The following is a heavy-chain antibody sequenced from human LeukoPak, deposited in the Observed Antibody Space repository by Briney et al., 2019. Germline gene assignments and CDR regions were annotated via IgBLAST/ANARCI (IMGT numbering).Heavy chain of an antibody. D-gene: IGHD3-10*01. CDR3: AKGTLWFGELSNYFDY. CDR2: ISGSGGST. V-gene: IGHV3-23*01. CDR1: GFTFSNAW. Sequence: PGGSLRLSCAASGFTFSNAWMSWVRQAPGKGLEWVSAISGSGGSTYYADSVKGRFTISRDNSKNTLYLQMNSLRAEDTAVYYCAKGTLWFGELSNYFDYWGQGTLVTVSS. J-gene: IGHJ4*02.